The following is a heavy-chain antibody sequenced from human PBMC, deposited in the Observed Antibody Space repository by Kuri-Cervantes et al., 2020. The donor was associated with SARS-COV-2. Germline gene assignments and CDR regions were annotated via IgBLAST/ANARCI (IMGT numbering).Heavy chain of an antibody. V-gene: IGHV3-21*06. CDR1: GFTFDDYG. CDR3: ARAYGDYVFREGLDS. Sequence: GESLKISCAASGFTFDDYGMSWVRQAPGKGLEWVSGIGPSNTYIYYADSVKGRFIISRDNAKNSLYLQMNSLRVEDTALYYCARAYGDYVFREGLDSWGQGTLVTVSS. CDR2: IGPSNTYI. D-gene: IGHD4-17*01. J-gene: IGHJ4*02.